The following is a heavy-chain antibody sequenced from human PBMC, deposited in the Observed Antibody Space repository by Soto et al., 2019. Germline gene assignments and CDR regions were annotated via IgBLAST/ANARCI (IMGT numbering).Heavy chain of an antibody. D-gene: IGHD2-2*01. CDR3: ARRVGYCSSTSCYGGYYYYGMDV. J-gene: IGHJ6*02. V-gene: IGHV5-10-1*01. CDR2: FDPSDSYT. Sequence: GESLKISCKGSGYSFTSYWISWVRQMPGKGLEWMGRFDPSDSYTNYSPSFQGHVTISADKSISTAYLQWSSLKASDTAMYYCARRVGYCSSTSCYGGYYYYGMDVWGQGTTVTVSS. CDR1: GYSFTSYW.